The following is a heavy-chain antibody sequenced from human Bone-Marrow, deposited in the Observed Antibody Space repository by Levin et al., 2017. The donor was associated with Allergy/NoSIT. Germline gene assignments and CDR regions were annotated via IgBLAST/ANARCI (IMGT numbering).Heavy chain of an antibody. D-gene: IGHD2-2*01. CDR2: ISYDGTNKYYISYDGNNK. Sequence: PGGSLRLSCVASGFSFSNYGMHWVRQAPGKGLEWVALISYDGTNKYYISYDGNNKYYTDSVRGRFTISRDNSKNTRYLQMSGLRAEDTAIYYCVKDQGYCSSTSCYAPDAFDIWGQGQWSPSLQ. CDR1: GFSFSNYG. CDR3: VKDQGYCSSTSCYAPDAFDI. J-gene: IGHJ3*02. V-gene: IGHV3-30*18.